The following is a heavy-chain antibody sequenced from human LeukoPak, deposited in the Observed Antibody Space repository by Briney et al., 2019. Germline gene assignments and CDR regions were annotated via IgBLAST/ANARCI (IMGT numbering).Heavy chain of an antibody. CDR2: IYYSGST. CDR1: GGSISSYY. V-gene: IGHV4-59*01. CDR3: ARERAPYYYDSSGLFDY. Sequence: PSETLSLTCTVSGGSISSYYWSWIRQPPGKGLEWIGDIYYSGSTNYNPSLKSRVTISVDTSKNQFSLKLSSVTAADTAVYYCARERAPYYYDSSGLFDYWGQGTLITVSS. D-gene: IGHD3-22*01. J-gene: IGHJ4*02.